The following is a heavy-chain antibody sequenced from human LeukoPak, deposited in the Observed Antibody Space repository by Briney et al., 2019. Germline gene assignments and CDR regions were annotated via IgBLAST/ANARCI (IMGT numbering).Heavy chain of an antibody. CDR1: GFPFNVQT. V-gene: IGHV3-7*01. Sequence: PGGSLRLSCAASGFPFNVQTMSWVRQAPGKGLDWVASMRQDGSEIYYVDSVKGRFTISRDNPKNSLYLQMNSLRAEDTAVHYCARGGATRGRFENWGQGTLVTVSS. J-gene: IGHJ4*02. D-gene: IGHD1-26*01. CDR3: ARGGATRGRFEN. CDR2: MRQDGSEI.